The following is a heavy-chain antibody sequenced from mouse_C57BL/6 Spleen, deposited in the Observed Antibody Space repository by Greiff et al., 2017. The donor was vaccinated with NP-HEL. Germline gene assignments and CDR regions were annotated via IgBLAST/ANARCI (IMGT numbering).Heavy chain of an antibody. CDR3: ARLYDYDAWFAY. V-gene: IGHV5-4*03. CDR2: ISDGGSDT. Sequence: EVKLMESGGDLVKRGGSLKLYCAAVGGEGRGCGMAVGCGAPEKRLEWVATISDGGSDTYYPDNVKGRFTISRDNAKNNLYLQMSHMKSEDTAMYSCARLYDYDAWFAYWGQGTLVTVSA. CDR1: GGEGRGCG. J-gene: IGHJ3*01. D-gene: IGHD2-4*01.